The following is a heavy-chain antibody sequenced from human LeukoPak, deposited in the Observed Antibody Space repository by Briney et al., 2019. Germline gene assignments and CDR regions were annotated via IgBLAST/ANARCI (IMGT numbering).Heavy chain of an antibody. V-gene: IGHV3-74*01. J-gene: IGHJ3*02. Sequence: PGGSLRLSCAASGFTFSSYWMHWVRQAPGKGLVWVSRINSDGSSTSYADSVKGRFTISRDNAKNTLYLQMNSLRAEDTAVYYCAREPYSSRGRAFDIWGQGTMVTVSS. CDR1: GFTFSSYW. CDR3: AREPYSSRGRAFDI. D-gene: IGHD6-13*01. CDR2: INSDGSST.